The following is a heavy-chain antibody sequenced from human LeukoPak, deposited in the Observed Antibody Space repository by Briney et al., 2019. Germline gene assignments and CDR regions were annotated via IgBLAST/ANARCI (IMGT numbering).Heavy chain of an antibody. CDR1: GGSISNGDYY. CDR2: IYYSGST. V-gene: IGHV4-30-4*01. J-gene: IGHJ6*02. CDR3: ARPAYYYYYGMDV. Sequence: SETLSLTCTVSGGSISNGDYYWNWIRQPPGEGLEWIGYIYYSGSTYYNPSLRSRVTISVDTSKNQFSLKLSSVTAADTAVYYCARPAYYYYYGMDVWGQGTAVTVSS.